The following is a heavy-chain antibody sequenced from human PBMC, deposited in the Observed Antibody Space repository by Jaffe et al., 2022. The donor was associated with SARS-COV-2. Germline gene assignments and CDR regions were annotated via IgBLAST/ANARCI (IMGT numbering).Heavy chain of an antibody. CDR1: GGSISSGSYY. V-gene: IGHV4-61*02. Sequence: QVQLQESGPGLVKPSQTLSLTCTVSGGSISSGSYYWSWIRQPAGKGLEWIGRIYTSGSTNYNPSLKSRVTISVDTSKNQFSLKLSSVTAADTAVYYCARDAARGSGNDAFDIWGQGTMVTVSS. D-gene: IGHD3-10*01. CDR2: IYTSGST. J-gene: IGHJ3*02. CDR3: ARDAARGSGNDAFDI.